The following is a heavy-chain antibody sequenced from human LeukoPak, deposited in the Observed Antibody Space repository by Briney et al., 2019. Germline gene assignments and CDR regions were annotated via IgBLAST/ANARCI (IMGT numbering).Heavy chain of an antibody. J-gene: IGHJ6*02. CDR2: IWYDGSNK. CDR3: ARMQQLTNYYYGMDV. CDR1: GFTFSSYG. D-gene: IGHD6-13*01. V-gene: IGHV3-33*08. Sequence: PGGSLRLSCAASGFTFSSYGMHWVRQAPGKGLEWVAVIWYDGSNKYYADSVKGRFTISRDNSKNTLYLQMNSLRAEDTAVYYCARMQQLTNYYYGMDVWGQGTTVTVSS.